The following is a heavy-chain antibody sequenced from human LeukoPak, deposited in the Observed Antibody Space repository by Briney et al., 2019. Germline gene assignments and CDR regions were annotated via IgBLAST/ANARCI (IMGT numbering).Heavy chain of an antibody. Sequence: GGSLRLSCAASGFTFSSSPMSWVRQAPGKGLEWVSAISESGYGSFYAASVKGRFTISRDNSQNTLYLQMNSLRADDTAVYYCANGRGDNYTPGYWGQGTLVTVSS. D-gene: IGHD1-1*01. CDR1: GFTFSSSP. V-gene: IGHV3-23*01. CDR3: ANGRGDNYTPGY. J-gene: IGHJ4*02. CDR2: ISESGYGS.